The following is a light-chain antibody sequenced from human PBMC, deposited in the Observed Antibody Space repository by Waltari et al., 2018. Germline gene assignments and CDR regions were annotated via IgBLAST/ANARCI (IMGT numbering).Light chain of an antibody. Sequence: QSALTQPASVSGSPGQSITISCTGTSSDVGGYNYVSWYQQHPGKAPKRMIYDVSNRPSGVSNRFAVSKSGNTASLTISGLQAEDEADYYCSSYISSSTLELFGGGTSLTVL. V-gene: IGLV2-14*03. CDR3: SSYISSSTLEL. J-gene: IGLJ2*01. CDR1: SSDVGGYNY. CDR2: DVS.